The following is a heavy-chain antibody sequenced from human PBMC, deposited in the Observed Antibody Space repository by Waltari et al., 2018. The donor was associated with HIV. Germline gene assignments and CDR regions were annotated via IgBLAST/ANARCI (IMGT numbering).Heavy chain of an antibody. CDR3: ARSHCAVTSCGSIDY. V-gene: IGHV1-18*01. CDR2: IGTYNGNA. CDR1: GYPFTTSG. D-gene: IGHD4-17*01. Sequence: QVQLVQSGAQVKKPGASVKAPCKASGYPFTTSGTPWGRQAPGQGREWLGWIGTYNGNADFAPKTQVRIHLTIDTSTSTAYMELTSLRSDDTAVYYCARSHCAVTSCGSIDYWGQGTLVTVSS. J-gene: IGHJ4*02.